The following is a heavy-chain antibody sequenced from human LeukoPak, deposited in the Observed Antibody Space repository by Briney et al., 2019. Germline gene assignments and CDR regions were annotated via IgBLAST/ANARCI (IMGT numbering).Heavy chain of an antibody. J-gene: IGHJ2*01. CDR1: GYTFTSYG. D-gene: IGHD3-22*01. CDR2: ISAYNGNT. V-gene: IGHV1-18*01. CDR3: ARGLYDSSGYRFRTWYFDL. Sequence: ASVKVSCKASGYTFTSYGISWVRQAPGQGLEWMGWISAYNGNTNYAQKLQGRVTMTTDTSTSTAYMELRSLRSDDTAVYYCARGLYDSSGYRFRTWYFDLWGRGTLVTVSS.